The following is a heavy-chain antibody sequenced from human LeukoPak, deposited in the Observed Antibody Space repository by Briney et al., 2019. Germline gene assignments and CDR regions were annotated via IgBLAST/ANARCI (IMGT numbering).Heavy chain of an antibody. CDR1: GYSISSGYY. Sequence: SETLSLTCTVSGYSISSGYYWGWIRQPPGKGLEWIGSIYYSGSTYYNPSLKSRVTVSVDTSKNQFSLKLSSVTAADTAVYYCARDSTKSTVTTSYWGQGTLVTVSS. V-gene: IGHV4-38-2*02. J-gene: IGHJ4*02. D-gene: IGHD4-17*01. CDR3: ARDSTKSTVTTSY. CDR2: IYYSGST.